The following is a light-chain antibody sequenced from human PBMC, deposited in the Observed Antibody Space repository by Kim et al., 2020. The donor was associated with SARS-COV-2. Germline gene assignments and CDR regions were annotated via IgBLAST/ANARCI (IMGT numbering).Light chain of an antibody. CDR2: QDN. V-gene: IGLV3-1*01. Sequence: VSPGQTASITCTGDTLGDKYACWYQPKPGQSPVLVIYQDNKRPSGIPERFSGSNSGNTATLTISGTQAMDEADYYCQTWDSSTAAVFGTGTKVTVL. CDR3: QTWDSSTAAV. J-gene: IGLJ1*01. CDR1: TLGDKY.